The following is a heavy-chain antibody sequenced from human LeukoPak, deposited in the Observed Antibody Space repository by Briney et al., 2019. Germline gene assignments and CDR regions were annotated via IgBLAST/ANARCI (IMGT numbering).Heavy chain of an antibody. V-gene: IGHV1-46*04. CDR2: IIPSGDTT. J-gene: IGHJ4*02. D-gene: IGHD6-13*01. CDR1: RNSYTCDY. CDR3: ARDGSKWNFDY. Sequence: ASVPDSCQSCRNSYTCDYIHWLRPPPAQGVEWMGRIIPSGDTTDYAQKWQGRVSITRDTSTSTVYMVLSSLTSEDTAVYYCARDGSKWNFDYWGQGTLVTVSS.